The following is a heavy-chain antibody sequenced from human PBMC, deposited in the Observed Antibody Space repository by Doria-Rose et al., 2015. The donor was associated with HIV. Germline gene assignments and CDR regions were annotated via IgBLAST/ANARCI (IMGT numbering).Heavy chain of an antibody. Sequence: VQLVQSWSEVKKPVSYVKVSCKASGGTFSRYPISWVRQAPGQGLEWMGRIIPVLGIRNYAQKFQGRVTITADESTSTAYIELSNLRSEDTAVYYCATTWSGYYLDYWGQGTLVTVSS. CDR2: IIPVLGIR. CDR1: GGTFSRYP. J-gene: IGHJ4*02. V-gene: IGHV1-69*09. CDR3: ATTWSGYYLDY. D-gene: IGHD3-3*01.